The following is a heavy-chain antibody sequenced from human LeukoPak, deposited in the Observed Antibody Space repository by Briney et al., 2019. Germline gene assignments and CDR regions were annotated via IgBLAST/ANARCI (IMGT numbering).Heavy chain of an antibody. D-gene: IGHD6-13*01. V-gene: IGHV5-51*01. Sequence: GESLKISCKGSGYSFTSYWIGWVRQMPGKGLEWMGIIYPGDSDTRYSPSFQGQVTISADKSTSTAYLQWSSLKASDTAMYYCARLHSSSWWRFDPWGQGTLVTVSS. CDR3: ARLHSSSWWRFDP. J-gene: IGHJ5*02. CDR2: IYPGDSDT. CDR1: GYSFTSYW.